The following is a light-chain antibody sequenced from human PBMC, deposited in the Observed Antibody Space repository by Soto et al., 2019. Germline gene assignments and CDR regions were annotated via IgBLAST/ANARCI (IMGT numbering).Light chain of an antibody. CDR1: QSVSSSY. V-gene: IGKV3-20*01. J-gene: IGKJ2*01. Sequence: EIVLTQSPGTLSLSPGERATLSCRASQSVSSSYLAWFQQKPGQAPRLLIYGASYRDTGIPDRFSGSGSGTDFTLTISRLEPEDFAVYYCQQYGSSSYTFGQGTRLEIK. CDR3: QQYGSSSYT. CDR2: GAS.